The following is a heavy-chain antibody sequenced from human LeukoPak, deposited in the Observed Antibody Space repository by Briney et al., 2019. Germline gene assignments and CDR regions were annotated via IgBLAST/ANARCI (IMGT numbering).Heavy chain of an antibody. CDR1: GYTFTSYA. V-gene: IGHV1-3*02. CDR2: SNAGNGNT. J-gene: IGHJ6*02. D-gene: IGHD3-9*01. CDR3: ARDTWSLGDLYDILTGQYYGMDV. Sequence: ASVKVSCKASGYTFTSYAMHWVRQAPGQRLEWMGWSNAGNGNTKYSQEFQGRVTITRDTSASTAYMELSSLRSEDTAVYYCARDTWSLGDLYDILTGQYYGMDVWGQGTTVTVSS.